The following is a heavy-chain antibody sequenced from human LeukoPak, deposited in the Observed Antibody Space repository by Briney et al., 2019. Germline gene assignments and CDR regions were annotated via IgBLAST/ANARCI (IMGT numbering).Heavy chain of an antibody. D-gene: IGHD6-19*01. CDR1: GFTFSTYW. CDR2: IKEDGSEK. J-gene: IGHJ3*02. V-gene: IGHV3-7*03. Sequence: GGSLRLSCAASGFTFSTYWMSWVRQAPGKGLEWVANIKEDGSEKRYVGSVKGRFTISRDNAKNSLYLQMNSLRADDTAVYYCAREFNIAVAGIYTGFDIWGQGTMVNVSS. CDR3: AREFNIAVAGIYTGFDI.